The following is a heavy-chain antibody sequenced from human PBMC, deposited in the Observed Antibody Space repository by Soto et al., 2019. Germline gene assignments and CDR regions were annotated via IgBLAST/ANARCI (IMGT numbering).Heavy chain of an antibody. CDR1: GYTFTSYY. Sequence: ASVTVSCQTSGYTFTSYYMHWVRQAPGQGLEWMGIINPSGGSTSYAQKFQGRVTMTRDTSTSTVYMELSSLRSEDTAVYYCARETVIHPRTFDYWGQGTLVTVSS. D-gene: IGHD3-16*02. CDR2: INPSGGST. CDR3: ARETVIHPRTFDY. J-gene: IGHJ4*02. V-gene: IGHV1-46*01.